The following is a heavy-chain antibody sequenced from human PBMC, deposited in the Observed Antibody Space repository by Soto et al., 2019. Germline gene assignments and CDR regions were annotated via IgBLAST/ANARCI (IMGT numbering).Heavy chain of an antibody. CDR2: IIPILGIA. Sequence: QVQLVQSGAEVKKPGSSVKVSCKASGGTFSSYTISWVRQAPGQGLEWMGRIIPILGIANYAQKFQGRVTIXXDXSXXTADMELSSLRSEETAVYYCARMVRGGRYYYGMDVWGQGTTVTVSS. V-gene: IGHV1-69*02. CDR3: ARMVRGGRYYYGMDV. D-gene: IGHD3-10*01. J-gene: IGHJ6*02. CDR1: GGTFSSYT.